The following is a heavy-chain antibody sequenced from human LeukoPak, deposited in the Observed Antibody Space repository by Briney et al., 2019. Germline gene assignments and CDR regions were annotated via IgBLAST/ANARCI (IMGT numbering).Heavy chain of an antibody. J-gene: IGHJ4*02. Sequence: GGSLSLSCAASGFTVSSNYMSWVRQAPGKGLEWVGRIKSKTDGGSTDYAAPVKGRFTISRDDSKNTLFLQMNSLKTEDTAVYYCTTSLTSGYYIDYWGQGTLVTVSS. CDR2: IKSKTDGGST. D-gene: IGHD3-22*01. CDR1: GFTVSSNY. V-gene: IGHV3-15*01. CDR3: TTSLTSGYYIDY.